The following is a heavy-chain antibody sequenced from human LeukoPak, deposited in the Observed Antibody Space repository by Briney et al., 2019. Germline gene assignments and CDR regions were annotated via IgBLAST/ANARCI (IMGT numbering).Heavy chain of an antibody. J-gene: IGHJ5*02. Sequence: GASVQVSCNASGYTFTSYYMHWVRQAPGQGLEWMGLINPTGGSTGYAQKFQGRVTMTRDMSTSTDYMELSSLRSEDTAIYYCARDNSVGDNAWWFDPWGQGTLVTVSS. CDR2: INPTGGST. CDR3: ARDNSVGDNAWWFDP. CDR1: GYTFTSYY. D-gene: IGHD1-26*01. V-gene: IGHV1-46*01.